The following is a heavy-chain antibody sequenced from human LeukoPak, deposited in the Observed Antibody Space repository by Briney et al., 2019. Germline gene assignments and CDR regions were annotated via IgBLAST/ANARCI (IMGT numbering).Heavy chain of an antibody. V-gene: IGHV3-53*01. Sequence: GGSLRLSCAVSGFTVSGDYMSWVRQAPGKGLEWVSVMYTGGATYYADSVKGRFTISRDNSKNTLYLQMNRLRAEDTAVYYCARLRVEMATILFSYYYYMDVWGKGTTVTVSS. J-gene: IGHJ6*03. CDR1: GFTVSGDY. CDR3: ARLRVEMATILFSYYYYMDV. D-gene: IGHD5-24*01. CDR2: MYTGGAT.